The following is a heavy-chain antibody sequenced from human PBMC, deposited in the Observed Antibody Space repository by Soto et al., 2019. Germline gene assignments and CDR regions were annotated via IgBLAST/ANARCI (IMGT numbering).Heavy chain of an antibody. D-gene: IGHD4-17*01. CDR2: ISYDGSNK. J-gene: IGHJ6*02. Sequence: HPGGSLRLSCAASGFTFSSYAMHWVRQAPGKGLEWVAVISYDGSNKYYADSVKGRFTISRDNSKNTLYLQMNSLRAEDTAVYYCARDRFHKGDYHAEGYYGMDVWGQGTTVTVSS. CDR1: GFTFSSYA. V-gene: IGHV3-30-3*01. CDR3: ARDRFHKGDYHAEGYYGMDV.